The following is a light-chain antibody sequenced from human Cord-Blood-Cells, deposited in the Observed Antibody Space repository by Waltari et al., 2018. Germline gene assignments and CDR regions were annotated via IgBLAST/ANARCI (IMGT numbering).Light chain of an antibody. V-gene: IGKV1-33*01. Sequence: DIQMTQSPSSLSASVGYRVTITCQASQDISNYLKWYQQKPGKAPKLLIYDASNLETGVPSRFSGSGSGTDFTFTISSLQPEDIATYYCQQYDNLLLTFGGGTKVEIK. CDR3: QQYDNLLLT. CDR2: DAS. CDR1: QDISNY. J-gene: IGKJ4*01.